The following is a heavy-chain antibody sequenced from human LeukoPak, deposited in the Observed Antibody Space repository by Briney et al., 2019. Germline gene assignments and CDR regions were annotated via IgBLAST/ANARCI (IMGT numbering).Heavy chain of an antibody. D-gene: IGHD3-10*01. CDR3: VRGDYGSGRPNFDY. CDR1: GYMFTDYY. CDR2: IHPKSGGT. J-gene: IGHJ4*02. V-gene: IGHV1-2*02. Sequence: ASVKASCKASGYMFTDYYMHWVRQAPGQGLEWMGWIHPKSGGTHYAQKFQGRVTMTRDMSIITAYMELSRLRSDDTAVYYCVRGDYGSGRPNFDYWGQGTLVTVSS.